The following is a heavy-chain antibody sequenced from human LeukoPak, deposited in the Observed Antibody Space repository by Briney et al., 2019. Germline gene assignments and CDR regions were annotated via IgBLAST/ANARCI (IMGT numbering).Heavy chain of an antibody. CDR2: IDWGGDV. J-gene: IGHJ4*02. CDR3: ARGRGSFYYFDF. V-gene: IGHV3-43D*03. CDR1: GFNVEDYA. Sequence: GGSLRLSCAASGFNVEDYAMNWVRQSPGQGLEWVSLIDWGGDVSYADSVKGRFIISRDDSKNSLYLQLNSLKPEDTALYYCARGRGSFYYFDFWGQGTLVTVPS. D-gene: IGHD2/OR15-2a*01.